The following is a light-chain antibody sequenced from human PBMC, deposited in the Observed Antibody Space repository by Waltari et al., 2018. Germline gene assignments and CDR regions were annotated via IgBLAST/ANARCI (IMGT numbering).Light chain of an antibody. CDR2: WAS. V-gene: IGKV4-1*01. J-gene: IGKJ2*01. CDR3: QQYYSTLS. CDR1: QSVLYSSNIKNY. Sequence: DIVMTQSPDSLAVSLGERATINCKSSQSVLYSSNIKNYLAWYQQKPGQPPKLLIYWASTREAGVPDRVSGSGSGTDFTLTISSLQAEDVAVYYCQQYYSTLSFGQGTKLEIK.